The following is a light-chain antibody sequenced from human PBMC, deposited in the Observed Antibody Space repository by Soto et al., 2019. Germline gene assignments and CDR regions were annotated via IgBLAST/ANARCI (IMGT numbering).Light chain of an antibody. CDR3: HQYNDGPGGT. V-gene: IGKV3-15*01. CDR2: EAS. Sequence: EIVMTQSPATLSVSPGERATLSCRASQSVSTNLAWYQHKVGQAPRLLIYEASTRAADIPVRFSGSGSGRQFPLTISSMQSEDFAVYYCHQYNDGPGGTFGQGTKVGIK. CDR1: QSVSTN. J-gene: IGKJ1*01.